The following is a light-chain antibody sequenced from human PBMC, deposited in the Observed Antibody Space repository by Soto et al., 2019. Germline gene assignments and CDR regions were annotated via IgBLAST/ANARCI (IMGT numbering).Light chain of an antibody. Sequence: DIQMTQSPSSVSASXSDRVTISXXASHNISRYLNWYQQKSGKAPNLLIFAASPLQSGVPSRLSGSGSGTDFTLTIRSLQPEDFATYYCQQYNSAPLTFGAGTKVDIK. J-gene: IGKJ4*01. CDR2: AAS. CDR1: HNISRY. V-gene: IGKV1-39*01. CDR3: QQYNSAPLT.